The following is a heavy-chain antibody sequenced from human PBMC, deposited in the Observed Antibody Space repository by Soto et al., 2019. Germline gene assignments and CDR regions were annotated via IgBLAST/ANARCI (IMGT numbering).Heavy chain of an antibody. V-gene: IGHV3-23*01. Sequence: GGSLRLSCAASGFTFSSYAMSWVRQAPGKGLEWVSAISGSGGSTYYADSVKGRFTISRDNSKNTLYLQMNSLRAEDTAVYYCATKEGLAVAAPNNYFDYWGQGTLVTVSS. D-gene: IGHD6-19*01. J-gene: IGHJ4*02. CDR3: ATKEGLAVAAPNNYFDY. CDR2: ISGSGGST. CDR1: GFTFSSYA.